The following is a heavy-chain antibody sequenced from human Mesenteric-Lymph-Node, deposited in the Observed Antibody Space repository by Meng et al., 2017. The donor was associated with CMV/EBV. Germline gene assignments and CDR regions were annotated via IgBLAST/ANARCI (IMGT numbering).Heavy chain of an antibody. CDR2: ISTSSTYI. Sequence: GESLKISCAASGFTFSSYSMNWVRQAPGKGLEWVSLISTSSTYIYYADSVKGRFTISRDNAKNSLYLQMNSLRAEDTAVYYCARVNTMIVVSGYWGQGTLVTVSS. CDR3: ARVNTMIVVSGY. CDR1: GFTFSSYS. D-gene: IGHD3-22*01. J-gene: IGHJ4*02. V-gene: IGHV3-21*04.